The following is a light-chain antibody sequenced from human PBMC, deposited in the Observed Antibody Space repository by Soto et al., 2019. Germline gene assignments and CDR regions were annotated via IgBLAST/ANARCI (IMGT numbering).Light chain of an antibody. CDR2: DAS. CDR3: QQRSNWPRGT. Sequence: IVLTQSPATLSLSPGERATLSCRASQSVSSYLAWYQQKPGQAPRLLIYDASNRATGIPARFSGSGSGTDFTLTLSSLEPEDFAVYYCQQRSNWPRGTFGGGTKVEIK. J-gene: IGKJ4*01. V-gene: IGKV3-11*01. CDR1: QSVSSY.